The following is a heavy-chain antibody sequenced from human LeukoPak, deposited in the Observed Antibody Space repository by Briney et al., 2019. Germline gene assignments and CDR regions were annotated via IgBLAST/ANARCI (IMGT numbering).Heavy chain of an antibody. CDR2: IYPGDSDT. Sequence: HGESLQISRKGSGYSFTSYWIGWVRQMPGKGLEWMGIIYPGDSDTRYSPSFQGQVTISADKSISTAYLQWSSLKASDTAMYCCARSVVVAATPNWFDPWGQGTLVTVSS. CDR3: ARSVVVAATPNWFDP. CDR1: GYSFTSYW. D-gene: IGHD2-15*01. J-gene: IGHJ5*02. V-gene: IGHV5-51*01.